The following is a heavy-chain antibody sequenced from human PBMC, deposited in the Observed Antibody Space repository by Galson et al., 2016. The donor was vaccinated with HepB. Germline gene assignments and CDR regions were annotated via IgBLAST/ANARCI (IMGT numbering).Heavy chain of an antibody. Sequence: SVEVSCKASGYTFTSYAMHWVRQAPGQRLEWMGWINAGNGNTKFPQKFQGRVTITRDTSASTAYMELSSLRSEDTAVYYCARSGKRMVVTAPIDYWGQGTLVTVSS. V-gene: IGHV1-3*01. J-gene: IGHJ4*02. CDR2: INAGNGNT. CDR3: ARSGKRMVVTAPIDY. CDR1: GYTFTSYA. D-gene: IGHD2-21*02.